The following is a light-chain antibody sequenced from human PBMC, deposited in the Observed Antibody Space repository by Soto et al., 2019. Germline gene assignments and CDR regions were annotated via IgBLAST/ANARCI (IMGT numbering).Light chain of an antibody. CDR3: HQRYNWPRVT. CDR1: QSLSRY. Sequence: EIVLTQSPAPLSLSPGERATLSCRSSQSLSRYLAWYQQKPGQAPRLLIYDASNRATGIPARFSGSGSGTDFTLTITSLEPEDFAVYFCHQRYNWPRVTFGQGTRLEIK. V-gene: IGKV3-11*01. CDR2: DAS. J-gene: IGKJ5*01.